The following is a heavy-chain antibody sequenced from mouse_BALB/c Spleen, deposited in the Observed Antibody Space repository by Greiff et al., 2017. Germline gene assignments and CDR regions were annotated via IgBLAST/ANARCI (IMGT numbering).Heavy chain of an antibody. CDR2: ISYDGSN. D-gene: IGHD5-5*01. CDR3: ASLLPNYFDY. V-gene: IGHV3-6*02. Sequence: EVKLQESGPGLVKPSQFLSLTCSVTGYSITSGYYWNWIRQFPGNKLEWMGYISYDGSNNYNPSLKNRISITRDTSKNQFFLKLTSVTTEDTATYYCASLLPNYFDYWGQGTTLTVSS. CDR1: GYSITSGYY. J-gene: IGHJ2*01.